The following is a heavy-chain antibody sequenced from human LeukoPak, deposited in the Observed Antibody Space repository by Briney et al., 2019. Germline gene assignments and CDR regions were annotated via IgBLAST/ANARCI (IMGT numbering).Heavy chain of an antibody. Sequence: SETLSLTCTVSGGSISGYYWSWIRQPAGKGLEWIGRVSISGSTNYNPSLKSRVTMSIDTSKNQFSLKLSSVTAADTAVYYCARDVYSGWLPGAFDIWGQGTMVTVSS. CDR2: VSISGST. CDR1: GGSISGYY. D-gene: IGHD6-19*01. J-gene: IGHJ3*02. CDR3: ARDVYSGWLPGAFDI. V-gene: IGHV4-4*07.